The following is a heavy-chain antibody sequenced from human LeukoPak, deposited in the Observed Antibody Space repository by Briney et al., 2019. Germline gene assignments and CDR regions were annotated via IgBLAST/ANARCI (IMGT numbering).Heavy chain of an antibody. CDR2: INPNSGGT. J-gene: IGHJ5*02. CDR1: GYTFTSYD. CDR3: ARETGKDIVVVVAAPNSCNWFDP. Sequence: ASVKVSCKASGYTFTSYDINWVRQATGQGLEWMGWINPNSGGTNYAQKFQGRVTMTRDTSISTAYMELSRLRSDDTAVYYCARETGKDIVVVVAAPNSCNWFDPWGQGTLVTVSS. V-gene: IGHV1-2*02. D-gene: IGHD2-15*01.